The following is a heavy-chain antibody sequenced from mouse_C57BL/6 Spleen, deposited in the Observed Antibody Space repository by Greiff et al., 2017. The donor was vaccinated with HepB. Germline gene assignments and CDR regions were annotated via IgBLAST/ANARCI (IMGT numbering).Heavy chain of an antibody. D-gene: IGHD1-1*01. CDR1: GFTFSSYT. CDR3: ARHSYGSSLYWYFDV. Sequence: EVKLVESGGGLVKPGGSLKLSCAASGFTFSSYTMSWVRQTPEKRLEWVATISGGGGNTYYPDSVKGRSTISRDNAKNTLYLQMSSLRSEDTALYYCARHSYGSSLYWYFDVWGTGTTVTVSS. J-gene: IGHJ1*03. CDR2: ISGGGGNT. V-gene: IGHV5-9*01.